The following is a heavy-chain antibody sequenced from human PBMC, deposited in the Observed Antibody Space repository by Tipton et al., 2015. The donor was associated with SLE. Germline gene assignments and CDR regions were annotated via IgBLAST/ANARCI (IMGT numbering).Heavy chain of an antibody. D-gene: IGHD3-16*01. CDR3: ASSMITFGGVAY. J-gene: IGHJ4*02. CDR2: IYYSGST. V-gene: IGHV4-31*03. Sequence: TLSLTCTVSGGSISSGGYYWGWIRQHPGKGLEWIGYIYYSGSTYYNPSLKSRVTISVDTSKNQFSLKLSSVTAADTAVYYCASSMITFGGVAYWGQGTLVTVSS. CDR1: GGSISSGGYY.